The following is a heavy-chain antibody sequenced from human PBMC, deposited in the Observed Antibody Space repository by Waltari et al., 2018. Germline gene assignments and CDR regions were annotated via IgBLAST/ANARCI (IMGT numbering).Heavy chain of an antibody. J-gene: IGHJ4*02. CDR1: GSTFSSYW. CDR3: ARDPITMVRG. V-gene: IGHV3-7*01. D-gene: IGHD3-10*01. Sequence: EVQRVESGGGWVKPGGSLRLSCAASGSTFSSYWMSWVRQAPGKGLECVANIKQDGSEKYYVDSVKGRFTISRDNAKNSLYLQMNSLRAEDTAVYYCARDPITMVRGWSQGTLVTVSS. CDR2: IKQDGSEK.